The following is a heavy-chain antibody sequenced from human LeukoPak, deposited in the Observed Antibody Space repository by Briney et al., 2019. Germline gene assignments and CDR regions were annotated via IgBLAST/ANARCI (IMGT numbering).Heavy chain of an antibody. CDR1: LDSTTSNF. V-gene: IGHV4-4*02. CDR3: AREILGGFNPGAY. Sequence: PSETLSLTCTVSLDSTTSNFWSWVRQPAGKGLEWIGEIHRSGSPNYNPSLQSRVTISIDRSRNQIVLELSSVTAADTAVYYCAREILGGFNPGAYWGQGILVTVSS. D-gene: IGHD1-14*01. CDR2: IHRSGSP. J-gene: IGHJ4*02.